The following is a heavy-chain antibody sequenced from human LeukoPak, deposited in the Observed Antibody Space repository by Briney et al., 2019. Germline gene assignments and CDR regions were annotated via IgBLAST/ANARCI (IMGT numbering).Heavy chain of an antibody. CDR2: INSDGSST. D-gene: IGHD3-22*01. V-gene: IGHV3-74*01. J-gene: IGHJ4*02. CDR1: GFTFSSYW. CDR3: ARDGTLRDYYDSPIDY. Sequence: GGSLRLSCAASGFTFSSYWMHWVRQAPGKGLVWVSRINSDGSSTSQADSVKGRFTISRDNAKDTLFLQMDSLRAEDTAVYYCARDGTLRDYYDSPIDYWGQGTLVTVSS.